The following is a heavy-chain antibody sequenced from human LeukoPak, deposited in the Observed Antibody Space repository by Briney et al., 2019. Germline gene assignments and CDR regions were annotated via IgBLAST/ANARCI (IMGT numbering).Heavy chain of an antibody. Sequence: SETLSLTCAVYGGSFSGYYWSWIRQAPGKGLEWIGEINHSGSTNYNPSLKSRVTISVDTSKNQFSLKLSSVTAADTAVYYCARAGMAPARRTIDYWGQGTLVTVSS. D-gene: IGHD5-24*01. CDR3: ARAGMAPARRTIDY. V-gene: IGHV4-34*01. CDR2: INHSGST. CDR1: GGSFSGYY. J-gene: IGHJ4*02.